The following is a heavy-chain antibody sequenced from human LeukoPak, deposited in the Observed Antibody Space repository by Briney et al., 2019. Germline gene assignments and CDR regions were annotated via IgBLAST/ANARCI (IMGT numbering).Heavy chain of an antibody. J-gene: IGHJ4*02. CDR1: GFTFSSYG. V-gene: IGHV3-33*01. CDR3: ARQGSGSYLFDY. CDR2: IWYDGSNK. Sequence: GGSLRLSCAASGFTFSSYGMHWVRQAPGKGLEWVAVIWYDGSNKYYADSVKGRFTISRDNSKNTLYLQMNSLRAEDTAVYYCARQGSGSYLFDYWGQGTLVTVSS. D-gene: IGHD3-10*01.